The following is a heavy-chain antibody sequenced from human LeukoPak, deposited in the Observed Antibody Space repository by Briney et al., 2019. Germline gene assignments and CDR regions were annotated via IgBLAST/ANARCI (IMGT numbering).Heavy chain of an antibody. CDR3: ARVTPKNYDFWSGYPDAFDT. D-gene: IGHD3-3*01. J-gene: IGHJ3*02. Sequence: GGSLRLSCAASGFTFDDYGMSWVRQAPGKGLEWVSGINWNGRSTGYADSVKGRFTISRDNAKNSLYLQMNSLRAEDTALYHCARVTPKNYDFWSGYPDAFDTWGQGTMVTVSS. CDR1: GFTFDDYG. V-gene: IGHV3-20*01. CDR2: INWNGRST.